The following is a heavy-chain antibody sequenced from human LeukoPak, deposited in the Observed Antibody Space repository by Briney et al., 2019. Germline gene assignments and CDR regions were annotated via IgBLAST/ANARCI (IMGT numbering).Heavy chain of an antibody. CDR1: GFTFSDYY. V-gene: IGHV3-11*01. CDR3: AKVRNDAFDI. CDR2: ISSSGSTI. Sequence: GGSLRLSCAASGFTFSDYYMSWIRQAPGKGLEWVSYISSSGSTIYYADSVKGRFTISGDNAKNSLYLQMNSLRAEDTALYYCAKVRNDAFDIWGQGTMVTVSS. J-gene: IGHJ3*02. D-gene: IGHD1-1*01.